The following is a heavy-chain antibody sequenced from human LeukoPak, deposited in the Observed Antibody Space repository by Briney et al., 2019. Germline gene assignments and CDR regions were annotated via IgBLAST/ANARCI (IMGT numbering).Heavy chain of an antibody. CDR3: AKEEGVGSSQNYYYYGMYV. D-gene: IGHD6-13*01. J-gene: IGHJ6*02. V-gene: IGHV3-9*01. CDR1: GFPLDDYA. CDR2: VSWNSGSI. Sequence: GRSLRLSRAASGFPLDDYAMHWVRQAPGKGLEWVSGVSWNSGSIGYAVSVKGRFTISRDNAKNSLYLQMNSLRAEDTALYYCAKEEGVGSSQNYYYYGMYVWGQGTTVTVSS.